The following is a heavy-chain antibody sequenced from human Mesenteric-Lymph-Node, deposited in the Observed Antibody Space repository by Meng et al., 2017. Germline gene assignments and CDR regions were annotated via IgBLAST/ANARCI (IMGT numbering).Heavy chain of an antibody. J-gene: IGHJ4*02. D-gene: IGHD3-22*01. CDR1: GYTFTGYS. CDR3: ARGWDYDSTGHYYSYYFDY. CDR2: INPSGGGE. V-gene: IGHV1-2*06. Sequence: ASVKVSCKASGYTFTGYSIYWVRQAPGQGLEWVGRINPSGGGENYAPRFRGRVTMTRDTSISTVYMELSRLRSDDTAVYYCARGWDYDSTGHYYSYYFDYWGQGTLVTVSS.